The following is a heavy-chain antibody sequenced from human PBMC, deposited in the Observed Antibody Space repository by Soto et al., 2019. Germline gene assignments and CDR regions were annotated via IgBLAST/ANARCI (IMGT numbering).Heavy chain of an antibody. Sequence: QVQLVESGGGVVQPGRSLRLSCAASGFTFSSYGMHWVRQAPGKGLEWVAVISYDGSNKDYADSVKGRSTISRDNSKNKMYLQMNSLRAEDTAVYYCAKVMITFGGVNRYGMDVWGQGTTVTVSS. D-gene: IGHD3-16*01. V-gene: IGHV3-30*18. J-gene: IGHJ6*02. CDR2: ISYDGSNK. CDR1: GFTFSSYG. CDR3: AKVMITFGGVNRYGMDV.